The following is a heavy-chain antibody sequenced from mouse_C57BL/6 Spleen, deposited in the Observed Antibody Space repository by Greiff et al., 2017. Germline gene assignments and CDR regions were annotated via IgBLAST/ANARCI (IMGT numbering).Heavy chain of an antibody. CDR2: ISNLAYSI. Sequence: EVKLVESGGGLVQPGGSLKLSCAASGFTFSDYGMAWVRQAPRKGPEWVAFISNLAYSIYYADTVTGRFTISRENAKKTIYLEMISLRSEDTAMYYCARRDSNYDYAMDYGGQGTSVTVSS. D-gene: IGHD2-5*01. V-gene: IGHV5-15*04. CDR1: GFTFSDYG. CDR3: ARRDSNYDYAMDY. J-gene: IGHJ4*01.